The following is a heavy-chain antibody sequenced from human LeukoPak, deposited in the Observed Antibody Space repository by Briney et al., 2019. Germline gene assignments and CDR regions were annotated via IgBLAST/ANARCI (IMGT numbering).Heavy chain of an antibody. D-gene: IGHD2-15*01. J-gene: IGHJ4*02. Sequence: GGSLRLSCTGSGFTFGHYGMSWVRQAPGKGLEWVGLIRSTTYGGTTTYAASVRGRFTISRDDSKSVAYVQMNSLTIEDTAMYYCTSVYCSGGSCYPNLPDYWGQGTLVTVSS. CDR1: GFTFGHYG. CDR3: TSVYCSGGSCYPNLPDY. CDR2: IRSTTYGGTT. V-gene: IGHV3-49*04.